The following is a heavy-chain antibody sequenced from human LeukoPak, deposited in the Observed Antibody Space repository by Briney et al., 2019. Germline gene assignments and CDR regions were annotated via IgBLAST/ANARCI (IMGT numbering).Heavy chain of an antibody. V-gene: IGHV3-74*01. CDR3: ARDLGVAALDN. CDR1: GLTFSSYW. D-gene: IGHD6-19*01. Sequence: PGGFLRLSCAASGLTFSSYWMHWVRQAPGKGLVWVSRINTDGSTTSYADSVKGRFTISRDNARNTLYLQMNSLRAEETAVYYCARDLGVAALDNWGQGTLVTVSS. CDR2: INTDGSTT. J-gene: IGHJ4*02.